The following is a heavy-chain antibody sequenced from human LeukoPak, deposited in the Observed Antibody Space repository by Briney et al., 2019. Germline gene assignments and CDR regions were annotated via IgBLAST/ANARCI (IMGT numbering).Heavy chain of an antibody. CDR1: GFTFSSYE. Sequence: PGGSLRLSCAASGFTFSSYEMNWVRQAPGKGLEWVPYISSSGRTIYYADSVKGRFTISRDNAKNSLYLQMNSLRAEDTAVYYCARVVTTVSWYFDLWGRGTLVTVSS. CDR2: ISSSGRTI. CDR3: ARVVTTVSWYFDL. D-gene: IGHD4-17*01. J-gene: IGHJ2*01. V-gene: IGHV3-48*03.